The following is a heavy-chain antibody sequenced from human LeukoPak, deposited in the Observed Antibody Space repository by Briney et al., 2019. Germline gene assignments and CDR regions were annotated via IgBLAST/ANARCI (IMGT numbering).Heavy chain of an antibody. D-gene: IGHD6-19*01. Sequence: GASVKVSCKASGYTFTSYYMHWVRQAPGQGLEWMGIINPSGGSTSYAQKFQGGVTMTRDTSTSTVYMELSSLRSEDTAVYYCARDLVPRYSSGWYGLHGADYWGQGTLVTVSS. CDR2: INPSGGST. V-gene: IGHV1-46*01. CDR1: GYTFTSYY. J-gene: IGHJ4*02. CDR3: ARDLVPRYSSGWYGLHGADY.